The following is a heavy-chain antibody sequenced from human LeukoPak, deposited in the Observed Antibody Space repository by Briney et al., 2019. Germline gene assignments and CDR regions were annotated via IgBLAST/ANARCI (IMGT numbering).Heavy chain of an antibody. D-gene: IGHD3-10*01. CDR2: INSDGSST. CDR1: GFTFSSYW. V-gene: IGHV3-74*01. J-gene: IGHJ5*02. CDR3: ARGPITMVRGVIITRGFDP. Sequence: GGSLRLSCAASGFTFSSYWMHWVRQAPGKGLVWVSRINSDGSSTSYADSVKGRFTISRDNAKNTLYLQMNSLRAEDTAVYYCARGPITMVRGVIITRGFDPWGQGTLVTVSS.